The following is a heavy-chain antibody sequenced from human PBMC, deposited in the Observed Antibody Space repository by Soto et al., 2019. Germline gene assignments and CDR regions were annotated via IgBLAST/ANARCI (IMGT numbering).Heavy chain of an antibody. CDR3: ARLPGVRGVFDGFNV. Sequence: GESLKISCKGSGYSFAGYWIGLVRQRPGKGLDWMGVIYPGDSDTRYSPSFHGQVTISADKSISTAYLQWSSLKAPDTAMYFCARLPGVRGVFDGFNVWGQGTMVTVSS. CDR1: GYSFAGYW. CDR2: IYPGDSDT. V-gene: IGHV5-51*01. J-gene: IGHJ3*01. D-gene: IGHD3-10*01.